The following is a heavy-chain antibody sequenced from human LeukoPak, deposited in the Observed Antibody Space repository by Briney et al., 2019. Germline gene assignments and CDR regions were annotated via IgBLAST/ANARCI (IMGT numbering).Heavy chain of an antibody. V-gene: IGHV3-11*03. CDR2: ISSSSSYT. D-gene: IGHD4-17*01. Sequence: PGGSLRLSCAASGFTFSDYYMSWIRQAPGKGLEWVSYISSSSSYTNYADSVKGRFTISRDNAKNSLYLQMNSLRAEDTAVYYCARLPETTVNSEYFQHWGQGTLVTVSS. CDR1: GFTFSDYY. CDR3: ARLPETTVNSEYFQH. J-gene: IGHJ1*01.